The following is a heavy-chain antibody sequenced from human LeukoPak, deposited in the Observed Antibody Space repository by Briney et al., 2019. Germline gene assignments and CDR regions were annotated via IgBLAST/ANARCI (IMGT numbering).Heavy chain of an antibody. CDR3: ARHSSGYTDAFDI. CDR1: GYTFTSYD. J-gene: IGHJ3*02. CDR2: MNPNSGNT. Sequence: ASVKVSCKASGYTFTSYDINWVRQAPGQGLEWMGWMNPNSGNTGYAQKFQGRVTMTRNTSISTAYMELSSLRSEDTAVYYCARHSSGYTDAFDIWGQGTMVTVSS. V-gene: IGHV1-8*01. D-gene: IGHD6-19*01.